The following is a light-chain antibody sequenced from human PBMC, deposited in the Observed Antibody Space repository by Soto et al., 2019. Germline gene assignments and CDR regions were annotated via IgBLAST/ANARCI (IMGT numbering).Light chain of an antibody. Sequence: EIVLTQSPGTLSLSPGERATLSCRASQSVSGRYLAWYQQKPGQAPRPLIYGASSRASGIPDRFSGSGSGTDFTLTISRLEPEDFAVYYCQQYGSTPWTFGQGTKGEIK. CDR1: QSVSGRY. CDR2: GAS. CDR3: QQYGSTPWT. J-gene: IGKJ1*01. V-gene: IGKV3-20*01.